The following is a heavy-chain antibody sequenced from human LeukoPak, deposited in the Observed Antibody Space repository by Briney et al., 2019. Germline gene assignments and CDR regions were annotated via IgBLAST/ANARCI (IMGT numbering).Heavy chain of an antibody. Sequence: SQTLSLTCTVSGGSISSGSYYWSWIRQPAGKGLEWIGRIYTSGSTNYNPSLKSRVTVSVDSSKNQFSLSLSSVTAADTAIYYCARHWYGSGWYHDAFDMWGQGTLVTVSS. CDR3: ARHWYGSGWYHDAFDM. CDR2: IYTSGST. D-gene: IGHD6-19*01. V-gene: IGHV4-61*02. CDR1: GGSISSGSYY. J-gene: IGHJ3*02.